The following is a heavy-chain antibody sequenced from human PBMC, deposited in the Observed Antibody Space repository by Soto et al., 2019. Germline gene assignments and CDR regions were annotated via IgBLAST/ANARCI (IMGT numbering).Heavy chain of an antibody. Sequence: GGSLRLSCAASGFTFSDSYMSWIRQAPGKGLEWISYITFSGNTVYYADSLKGRFTISRDNAKNSLYLQMNRLRAEDTAVYYCARVSWREKYGMDVWGQGTTVTAP. CDR3: ARVSWREKYGMDV. J-gene: IGHJ6*02. CDR1: GFTFSDSY. CDR2: ITFSGNTV. V-gene: IGHV3-11*01.